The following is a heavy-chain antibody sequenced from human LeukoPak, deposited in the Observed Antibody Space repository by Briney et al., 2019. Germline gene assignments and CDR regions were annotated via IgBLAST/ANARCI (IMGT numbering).Heavy chain of an antibody. V-gene: IGHV3-48*04. J-gene: IGHJ3*02. CDR1: EFTFSSYS. CDR2: ISSSSSTK. Sequence: GGSLRLSCAASEFTFSSYSMHWVRQAPGKGLEWVSYISSSSSTKYYADSVKGRFTISRDNAKNSLYLQMNSLRAEDTAVYYCARSPITDPNFDIWGQGTMVTVSS. CDR3: ARSPITDPNFDI.